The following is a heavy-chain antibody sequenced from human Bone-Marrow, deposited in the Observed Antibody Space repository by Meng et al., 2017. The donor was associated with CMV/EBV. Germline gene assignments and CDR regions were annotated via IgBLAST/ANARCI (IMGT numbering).Heavy chain of an antibody. J-gene: IGHJ4*02. CDR2: INPNTDT. CDR3: ARSSGWSRFDY. CDR1: GYTLTDYY. V-gene: IGHV1-2*02. D-gene: IGHD6-19*01. Sequence: QVRLVQPGAEVKKPGASVKVSCKASGYTLTDYYIHWVRQAPGQWLEWMGWINPNTDTNYAQKFQGRVTMTRDMSINTAYMELSRLTSGDTAVYYCARSSGWSRFDYWGQGTLVTVSS.